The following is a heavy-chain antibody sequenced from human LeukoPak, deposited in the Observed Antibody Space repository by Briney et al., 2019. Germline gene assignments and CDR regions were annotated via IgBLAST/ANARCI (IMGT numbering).Heavy chain of an antibody. J-gene: IGHJ4*02. CDR2: INHSGST. CDR3: ARSALGGYSYGYRAIYFDY. D-gene: IGHD5-18*01. CDR1: GGSFSGYY. Sequence: SETLSLTCAVYGGSFSGYYWSWIRQPPGKGLEWIGEINHSGSTNYNPSLKSRVTISVDTSKNQFSLKLSSVTAADTAVYYCARSALGGYSYGYRAIYFDYWGQGTLVTVSS. V-gene: IGHV4-34*01.